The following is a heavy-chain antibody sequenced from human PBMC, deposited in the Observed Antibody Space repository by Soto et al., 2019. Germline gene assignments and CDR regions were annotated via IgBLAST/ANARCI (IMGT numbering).Heavy chain of an antibody. CDR1: GFTFSSYW. D-gene: IGHD3-10*01. V-gene: IGHV3-74*01. Sequence: PGGSLRLSCAASGFTFSSYWMHWVRQAPGKGLVWVSRINSDGSSTSYADSVKGRFTISRDNAKNTLYLQMNSLRAEDTAVYYCARDGSRFGAPGGNYYYYYGMDVWGQGTTVTVSS. CDR2: INSDGSST. CDR3: ARDGSRFGAPGGNYYYYYGMDV. J-gene: IGHJ6*02.